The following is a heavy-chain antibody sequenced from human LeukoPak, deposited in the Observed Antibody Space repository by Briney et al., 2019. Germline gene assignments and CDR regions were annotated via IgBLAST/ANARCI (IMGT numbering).Heavy chain of an antibody. V-gene: IGHV3-74*01. CDR3: ARMVATGHFDY. D-gene: IGHD5-12*01. J-gene: IGHJ4*02. Sequence: GGSLRLSCAASGFTFSRYWTHWVRQAPGKGLVWASRINSDGSSTTYADSVKGRFTISRDNTKNTLYLQMNSLRAEDTAVYCCARMVATGHFDYWGQGTPVTVSS. CDR1: GFTFSRYW. CDR2: INSDGSST.